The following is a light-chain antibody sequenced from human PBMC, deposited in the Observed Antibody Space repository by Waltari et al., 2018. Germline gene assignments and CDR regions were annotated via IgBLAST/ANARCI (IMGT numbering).Light chain of an antibody. J-gene: IGKJ2*01. Sequence: DIQMTQSPSSLSASVGDRVTNTCRASQSISSYLNWYQQKPGKAPKLLIYAASSLQSGVPSRFSGSGSGTDFTLTISSLQPEDFATYYCQQSYNTPQTFGQGTKVEIK. V-gene: IGKV1-39*01. CDR2: AAS. CDR1: QSISSY. CDR3: QQSYNTPQT.